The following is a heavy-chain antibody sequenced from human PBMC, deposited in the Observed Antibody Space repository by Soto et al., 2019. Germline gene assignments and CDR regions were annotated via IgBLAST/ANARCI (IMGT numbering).Heavy chain of an antibody. CDR2: INHSGST. Sequence: PSETLSVSWAVYRGSCGGYDGSWIRQPPGKGLEWIGEINHSGSTNYNPSLKSRVTISVDTSKNQFSLKLSSVTAADTAVYYCGRGRKGGNSYSSGWSFDYWGQGTLVTVS. D-gene: IGHD6-19*01. CDR1: RGSCGGYD. V-gene: IGHV4-34*01. J-gene: IGHJ4*02. CDR3: GRGRKGGNSYSSGWSFDY.